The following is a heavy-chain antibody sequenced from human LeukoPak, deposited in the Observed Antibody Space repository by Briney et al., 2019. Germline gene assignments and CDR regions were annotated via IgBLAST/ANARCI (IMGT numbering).Heavy chain of an antibody. CDR1: GFIFSNYP. CDR3: ARQHCSGGDCYFFD. V-gene: IGHV3-30-3*01. J-gene: IGHJ4*02. Sequence: PGGSLRLSCAASGFIFSNYPMHWVRQAPGKGLEWVAVISYDGSNKYYADSVKGRFTISRDNSKNTLYLQLDSLRAEDTAVYYCARQHCSGGDCYFFDWGQGTLVTVSS. CDR2: ISYDGSNK. D-gene: IGHD2-15*01.